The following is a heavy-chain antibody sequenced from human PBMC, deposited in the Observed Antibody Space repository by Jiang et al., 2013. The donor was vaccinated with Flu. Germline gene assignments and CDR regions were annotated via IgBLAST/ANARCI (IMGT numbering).Heavy chain of an antibody. CDR3: AREFPYYYGSGSYSDY. D-gene: IGHD3-10*01. V-gene: IGHV3-64*01. Sequence: GSTYYANSVKGRFTISRDNSKNTLYLQMGSLRAEDMAVYYCAREFPYYYGSGSYSDYWGQGTLVTVSS. J-gene: IGHJ4*02. CDR2: GST.